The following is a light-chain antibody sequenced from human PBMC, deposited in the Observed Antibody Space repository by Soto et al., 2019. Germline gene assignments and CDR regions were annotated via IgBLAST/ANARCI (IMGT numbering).Light chain of an antibody. CDR2: GAS. CDR1: QSVTNSF. V-gene: IGKV3-20*01. Sequence: EIVLAQSPGTLSLSPGERATLSCRASQSVTNSFLAWYQQKPGQAPRLLIYGASRRATGIPGRFTGSGSGTDFTLTISRLEPEDFAVYYCQQYVSSPWAFGQGTQVEI. CDR3: QQYVSSPWA. J-gene: IGKJ1*01.